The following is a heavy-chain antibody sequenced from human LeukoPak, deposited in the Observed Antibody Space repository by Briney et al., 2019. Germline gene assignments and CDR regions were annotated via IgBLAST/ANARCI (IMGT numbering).Heavy chain of an antibody. Sequence: PGGSLRLSCAASGFTFSNAWMSWVRQAPGKGLEWVGRIKSKTDGGTTDYAAPVKGRFTISRDDSKNTLYLQVNSLKTEDTAVYYCTTDRYYDSSGPFDYWGQGTLVTVSS. CDR3: TTDRYYDSSGPFDY. J-gene: IGHJ4*02. V-gene: IGHV3-15*01. D-gene: IGHD3-22*01. CDR2: IKSKTDGGTT. CDR1: GFTFSNAW.